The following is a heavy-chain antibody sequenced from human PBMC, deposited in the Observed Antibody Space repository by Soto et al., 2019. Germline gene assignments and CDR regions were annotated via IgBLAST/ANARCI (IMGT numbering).Heavy chain of an antibody. V-gene: IGHV4-59*02. CDR2: IYYSGST. J-gene: IGHJ4*02. CDR3: ARFDYYDSSGYLDLGPK. Sequence: SETLSLTCTVSGGSVSSYYYWSWIRQPPGKGLEWIGYIYYSGSTNYNPSLKSRVTISVDTSKNQFSLKLSSVTAADTAVYYCARFDYYDSSGYLDLGPKWGQGTLVTVAS. CDR1: GGSVSSYYY. D-gene: IGHD3-22*01.